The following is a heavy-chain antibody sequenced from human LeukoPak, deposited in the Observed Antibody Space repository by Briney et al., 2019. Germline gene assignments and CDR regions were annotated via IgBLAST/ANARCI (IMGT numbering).Heavy chain of an antibody. CDR3: ARGVIAAAEHFDY. CDR1: GGSFSGYY. V-gene: IGHV4-34*01. CDR2: INHSGST. J-gene: IGHJ4*02. D-gene: IGHD6-13*01. Sequence: PSETLSLTCAVYGGSFSGYYWSWIRQPPGKGLEWIGEINHSGSTNYNPSLKSRVTLSVDTSKNQISLKLSSVTAADTAVYYSARGVIAAAEHFDYWGQGTLVTVSS.